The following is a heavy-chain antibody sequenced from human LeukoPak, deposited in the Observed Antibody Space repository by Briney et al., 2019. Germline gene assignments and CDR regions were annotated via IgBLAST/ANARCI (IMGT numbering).Heavy chain of an antibody. J-gene: IGHJ3*02. CDR3: ARRYYYGSGRPRRVGAFDI. CDR1: GGSISSSSYY. D-gene: IGHD3-10*01. Sequence: SETLSLTCTVSGGSISSSSYYWGWIRQPPGKGLEWIGSIYYSGSTYYNPSLKSRVTISVDTSKNQFSLKLSSVTAADTAVYYCARRYYYGSGRPRRVGAFDIWGQGTMVTVSS. CDR2: IYYSGST. V-gene: IGHV4-39*01.